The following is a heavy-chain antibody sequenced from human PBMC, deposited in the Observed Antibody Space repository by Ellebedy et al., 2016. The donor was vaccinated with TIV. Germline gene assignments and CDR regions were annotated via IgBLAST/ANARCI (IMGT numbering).Heavy chain of an antibody. Sequence: SLKISCAASGFTFDDYAMHWVRQAPGKGLEWVSGISWNSGSIGYADSVKGRFTISRDNSKNTLYLQMNSLRAEDTAVYYCAKEGKVRGGGGLAFDIWGQGTMVTVSS. CDR2: ISWNSGSI. V-gene: IGHV3-9*01. CDR3: AKEGKVRGGGGLAFDI. CDR1: GFTFDDYA. D-gene: IGHD3-16*01. J-gene: IGHJ3*02.